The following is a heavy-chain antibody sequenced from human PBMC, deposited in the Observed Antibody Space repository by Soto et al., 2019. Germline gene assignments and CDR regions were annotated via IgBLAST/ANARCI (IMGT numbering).Heavy chain of an antibody. D-gene: IGHD3-3*01. CDR1: GFTFSSYA. Sequence: GGSLRLSCVASGFTFSSYAMHWVRQAPGKGLEWLALISYDGSNEYYADSVKGRFIISRDNSKNTLYLQVNSLRAEDTAMYYCTRETMTIRLYFDYWGQGALVAVSS. V-gene: IGHV3-30-3*01. J-gene: IGHJ4*02. CDR3: TRETMTIRLYFDY. CDR2: ISYDGSNE.